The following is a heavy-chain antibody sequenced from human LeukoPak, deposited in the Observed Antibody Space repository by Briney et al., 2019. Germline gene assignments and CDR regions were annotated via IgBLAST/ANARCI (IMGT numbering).Heavy chain of an antibody. CDR1: GSPFTGYY. V-gene: IGHV1-2*06. CDR3: AMLGEPDGDPTRDYYYYYMDV. D-gene: IGHD1-14*01. Sequence: SVKVSSKASGSPFTGYYMHWLRQAPGQGFEWMGRFNPNSGGTNFSQKFQGRVTMTRATSISKAYMALSRLRSDDTAVYYSAMLGEPDGDPTRDYYYYYMDVWGKGTTVTVSS. CDR2: FNPNSGGT. J-gene: IGHJ6*03.